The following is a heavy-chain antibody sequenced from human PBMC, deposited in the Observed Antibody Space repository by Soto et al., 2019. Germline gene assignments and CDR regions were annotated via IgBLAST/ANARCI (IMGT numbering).Heavy chain of an antibody. Sequence: QVQLVQSGAEVKKPGASVKISCKASGYTFINYPLHWVRQAPGHRPEWMGWINAGDDQTKCSQNVQGRFTITRDTSASTGYMELTSLRSEDTAVYYCASDPFTLLRGVIPYLDYWGQGTLVTVSS. D-gene: IGHD3-10*01. CDR1: GYTFINYP. V-gene: IGHV1-3*01. CDR2: INAGDDQT. CDR3: ASDPFTLLRGVIPYLDY. J-gene: IGHJ4*02.